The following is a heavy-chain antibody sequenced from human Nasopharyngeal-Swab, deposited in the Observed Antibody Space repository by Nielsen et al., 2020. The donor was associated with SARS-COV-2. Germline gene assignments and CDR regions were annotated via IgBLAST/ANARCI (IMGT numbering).Heavy chain of an antibody. D-gene: IGHD3-10*01. CDR3: ARGSSVYAFDV. J-gene: IGHJ3*01. V-gene: IGHV3-33*01. CDR1: GFSFSTYG. CDR2: IWYDGSNK. Sequence: GGSLRLSCAASGFSFSTYGMHWVRQSPVKGLEWLTNIWYDGSNKYYADSVKGRFTVSRDNSKNTLFLEMDSLRAEDTAVYYCARGSSVYAFDVWGQGTEVTVSS.